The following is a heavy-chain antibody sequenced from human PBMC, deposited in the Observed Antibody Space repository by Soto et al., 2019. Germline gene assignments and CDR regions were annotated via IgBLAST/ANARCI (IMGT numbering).Heavy chain of an antibody. CDR2: INPNSGAT. V-gene: IGHV1-2*02. CDR1: GYTFTDYY. D-gene: IGHD2-8*01. J-gene: IGHJ4*02. CDR3: AREGGDIVQMVYALPWY. Sequence: ASVKVSCKASGYTFTDYYMHWVRQAPGQGLEWMGWINPNSGATSYPQRFQGRVTMTRDTSISTAYMELSRLTSDDTAVYYCAREGGDIVQMVYALPWYWGQGTLVTVSS.